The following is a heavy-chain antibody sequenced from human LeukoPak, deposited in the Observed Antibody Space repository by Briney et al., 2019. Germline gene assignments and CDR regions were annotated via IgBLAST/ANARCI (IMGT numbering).Heavy chain of an antibody. CDR3: VARAF. V-gene: IGHV3-15*01. CDR1: GFTFSDAW. CDR2: VKTKTEDERT. J-gene: IGHJ4*02. Sequence: PGGSLRLSCAGSGFTFSDAWMTWVRQAPGKGLEWVGRVKTKTEDERTDYAAPIKGRFTISRDDSENTLYLQMNSLKVEDTGVYYCVARAFWGQGTLVIVSS.